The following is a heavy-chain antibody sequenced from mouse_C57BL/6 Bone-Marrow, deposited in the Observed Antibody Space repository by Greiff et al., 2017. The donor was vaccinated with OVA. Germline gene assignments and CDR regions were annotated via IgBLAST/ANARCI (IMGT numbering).Heavy chain of an antibody. CDR1: GYTFTSYW. Sequence: QVQLQQPGAELVRPGSSVKLSCKASGYTFTSYWMHWVKQRPIQGLEWIGNIDPSDSETHYNQKFKDKATLTADKSSSTAYMQLSSLTSEDSAVYYCARRAAQATFFAYWGQGTLVTVSA. J-gene: IGHJ3*01. V-gene: IGHV1-52*01. CDR2: IDPSDSET. D-gene: IGHD3-2*02. CDR3: ARRAAQATFFAY.